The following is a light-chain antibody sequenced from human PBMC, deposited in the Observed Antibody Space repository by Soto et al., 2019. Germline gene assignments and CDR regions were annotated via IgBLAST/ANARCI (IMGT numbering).Light chain of an antibody. CDR3: AAWDDSLNGVV. J-gene: IGLJ3*02. V-gene: IGLV1-44*01. Sequence: QAVVTQPPSTSGTPGQRVTISCSGSRSNIGNNIVNWFQQLPGTAPKVLIYSNDQRPSGVPGRFSGSKSGTSASLAISGLQSEDEADYYCAAWDDSLNGVVFGGGTKLTVL. CDR2: SND. CDR1: RSNIGNNI.